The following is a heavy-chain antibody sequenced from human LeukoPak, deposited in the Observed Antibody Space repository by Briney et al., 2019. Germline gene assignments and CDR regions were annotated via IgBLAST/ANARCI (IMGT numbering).Heavy chain of an antibody. J-gene: IGHJ4*02. CDR1: GFTFSSSG. CDR2: ISFDGNNK. Sequence: GGSLRLSCAASGFTFSSSGIHWVRQAPGKGLEWVAAISFDGNNKYYTDSVKGRFTISRDNSKNTVSLQMNSLKPEDTAVYYCAKVHSYGWLHNFDYWGQGTLVTVSS. D-gene: IGHD5-24*01. V-gene: IGHV3-30*18. CDR3: AKVHSYGWLHNFDY.